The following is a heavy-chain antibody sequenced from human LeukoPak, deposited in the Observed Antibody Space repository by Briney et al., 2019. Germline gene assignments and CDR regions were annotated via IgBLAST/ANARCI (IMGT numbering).Heavy chain of an antibody. D-gene: IGHD2-21*02. V-gene: IGHV1-8*01. J-gene: IGHJ5*02. Sequence: ASVKVSCKASGYTFTSYDINWVRQPTGQGLEWMGWRNPNSGNTGYAQKFQGRVTMTRNTSISTAYMELSSLRSEDTAVYYCARGRGDCGGDCYDWFDPWGQGTLVTVSS. CDR2: RNPNSGNT. CDR1: GYTFTSYD. CDR3: ARGRGDCGGDCYDWFDP.